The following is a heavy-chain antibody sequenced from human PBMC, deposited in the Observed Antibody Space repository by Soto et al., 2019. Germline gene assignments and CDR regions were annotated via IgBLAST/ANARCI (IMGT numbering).Heavy chain of an antibody. CDR1: GFTFSSYA. CDR2: ISGSGGST. Sequence: EVQLLESGGGLVQPGGSLRLSCAASGFTFSSYAMSWVRQAPGKGLEWVSAISGSGGSTYYADSVKGRFTISRDNSKNTVYLEMNSPEAGEPGVYFWAKAPHRRNAGAGKFLDYWGQGTLVTVSS. CDR3: AKAPHRRNAGAGKFLDY. V-gene: IGHV3-23*01. D-gene: IGHD6-13*01. J-gene: IGHJ4*02.